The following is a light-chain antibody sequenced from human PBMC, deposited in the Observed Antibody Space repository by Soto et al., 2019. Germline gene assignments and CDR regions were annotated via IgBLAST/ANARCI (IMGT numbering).Light chain of an antibody. CDR3: QQSYIAPLT. CDR1: QTIAIY. CDR2: AAS. V-gene: IGKV1-39*01. Sequence: DIQLTQSPSSLSASGGDRVTITCRASQTIAIYLNWYQHKPGKAPRLLIYAASNLQSGVPSKFSGSGSGTDFTLTINNLQPEDFATYYCQQSYIAPLTFGGGTRVEVK. J-gene: IGKJ4*01.